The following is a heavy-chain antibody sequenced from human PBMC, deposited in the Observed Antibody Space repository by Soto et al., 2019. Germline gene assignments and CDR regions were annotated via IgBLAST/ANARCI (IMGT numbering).Heavy chain of an antibody. J-gene: IGHJ4*02. CDR1: GYTFTSYG. D-gene: IGHD1-26*01. Sequence: ASVKVSCKASGYTFTSYGISWVRQAPGQGLEWMGWISAYNGSTSYAQKFQGRVTMTRDTSTSTVYMELSSLRSEDTAVYYCARTTRNKRYFDYWGQGTLVTVSS. CDR2: ISAYNGST. V-gene: IGHV1-18*01. CDR3: ARTTRNKRYFDY.